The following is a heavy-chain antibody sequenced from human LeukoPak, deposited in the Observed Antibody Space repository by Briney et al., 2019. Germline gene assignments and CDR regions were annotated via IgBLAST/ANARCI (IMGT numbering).Heavy chain of an antibody. J-gene: IGHJ4*02. D-gene: IGHD2-2*01. Sequence: SETLSLTCSVSGASISSSNDYWGWSRQAPGKGLEWIGSITYDGSAHYNPSLMSRATILVDTSKNQFSLKLSSVTVADAAMYYCARQFATASADTRGYFDFWGQGTVVTVSS. CDR3: ARQFATASADTRGYFDF. V-gene: IGHV4-39*01. CDR2: ITYDGSA. CDR1: GASISSSNDY.